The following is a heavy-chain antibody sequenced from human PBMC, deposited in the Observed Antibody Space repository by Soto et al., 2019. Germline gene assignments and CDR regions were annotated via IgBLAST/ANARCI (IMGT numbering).Heavy chain of an antibody. Sequence: GESLKISCAASGFTFSSYAMNWVRQAPGQGLEWVSSISSSASHIYYSDSVKGRFTSSRDNAKNSLYLQMNSLRAEDTAVYYCARGRGANYTHYYMDVWGTGTTVTVSS. V-gene: IGHV3-21*01. D-gene: IGHD2-2*02. CDR2: ISSSASHI. CDR1: GFTFSSYA. J-gene: IGHJ6*03. CDR3: ARGRGANYTHYYMDV.